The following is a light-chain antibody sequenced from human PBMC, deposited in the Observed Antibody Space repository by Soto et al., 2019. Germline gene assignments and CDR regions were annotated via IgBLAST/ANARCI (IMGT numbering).Light chain of an antibody. CDR2: KAS. CDR3: QQYDTYWT. J-gene: IGKJ1*01. Sequence: DIQMTQSPSTLSASVGDRVIITCRASQSISGWLAWYQQKPGKAPKLLIYKASTLESGVPSRFSGSGSATEYPLTISSLQPDDFATYYCQQYDTYWTFGQGTKVEIK. V-gene: IGKV1-5*03. CDR1: QSISGW.